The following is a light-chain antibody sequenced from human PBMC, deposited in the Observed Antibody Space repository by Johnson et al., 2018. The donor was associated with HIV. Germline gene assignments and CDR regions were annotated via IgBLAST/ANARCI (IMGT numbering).Light chain of an antibody. J-gene: IGLJ1*01. CDR1: SSNIGNNY. V-gene: IGLV1-51*01. Sequence: QSVLTQPPSVSAAPGQKVTISCSGSSSNIGNNYVSWYQQLPRTAPKLLIYDNYKRPSGIPDRFSGSKSGTSATLDITGLHTGDEAIYYSGTWNGSLGVYVFATGTKVTVL. CDR3: GTWNGSLGVYV. CDR2: DNY.